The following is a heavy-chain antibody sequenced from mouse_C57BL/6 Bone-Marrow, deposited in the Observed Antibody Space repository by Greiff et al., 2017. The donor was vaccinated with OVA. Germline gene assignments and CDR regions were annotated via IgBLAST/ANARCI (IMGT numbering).Heavy chain of an antibody. CDR3: ASDRNYYGSSYYYAMDY. D-gene: IGHD1-1*01. J-gene: IGHJ4*01. CDR2: INYDGSST. CDR1: GFTFSDYY. V-gene: IGHV5-16*01. Sequence: EVMLVESEGGLVQPGSSMKLSCTASGFTFSDYYMAWVRQVPEKGLEWVANINYDGSSTYYLDSLKSRFIISRDNAKNILYLQMSSLKSEDTATYYCASDRNYYGSSYYYAMDYWGQGTSVTVSS.